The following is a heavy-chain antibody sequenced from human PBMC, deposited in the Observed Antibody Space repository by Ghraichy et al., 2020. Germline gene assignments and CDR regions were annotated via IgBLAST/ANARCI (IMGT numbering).Heavy chain of an antibody. V-gene: IGHV4-31*11. CDR2: IHSTGST. Sequence: SETLSLTCAVSGGSVNTGPYFWTWIRQHPVTGLEWIGYIHSTGSTYYKSSLKSRLSVPMDTSKNQFSLRLRSVTAADTAVYYCALEECDGDCFFTYWGPGALVTISS. D-gene: IGHD2-21*02. CDR1: GGSVNTGPYF. J-gene: IGHJ4*02. CDR3: ALEECDGDCFFTY.